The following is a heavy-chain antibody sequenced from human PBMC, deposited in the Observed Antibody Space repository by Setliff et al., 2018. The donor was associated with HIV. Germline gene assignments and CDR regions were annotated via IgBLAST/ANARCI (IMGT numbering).Heavy chain of an antibody. D-gene: IGHD3-22*01. CDR1: GFTFGSYA. J-gene: IGHJ4*02. Sequence: GGSLRLSCAASGFTFGSYAMHWVRQAPGRGLEWVAAISYDGSNKYYADSVKGRFTISRDNSKNTLYLQMNSLRAEDTAVYYCAREWGRSDYYDSSGSKGYFDYWGQGTLVTVSS. CDR2: ISYDGSNK. CDR3: AREWGRSDYYDSSGSKGYFDY. V-gene: IGHV3-30*04.